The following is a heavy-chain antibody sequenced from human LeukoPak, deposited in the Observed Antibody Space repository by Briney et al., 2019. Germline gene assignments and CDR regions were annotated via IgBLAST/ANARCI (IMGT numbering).Heavy chain of an antibody. J-gene: IGHJ4*02. Sequence: GGSLRLSCAASGFTFSSYAMHWVRQAPGRGLEWVAVISYDGSNKYYADSVKGRFTISRDNSKNTLYLQMNSLRAEDTAVYYCAREEAYYFDYWGQGTLVTVSS. CDR3: AREEAYYFDY. CDR1: GFTFSSYA. V-gene: IGHV3-30*04. CDR2: ISYDGSNK.